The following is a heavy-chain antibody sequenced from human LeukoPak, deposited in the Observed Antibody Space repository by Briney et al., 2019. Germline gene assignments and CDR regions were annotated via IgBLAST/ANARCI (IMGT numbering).Heavy chain of an antibody. CDR1: GGTFSSYA. D-gene: IGHD5-18*01. Sequence: SVKVSCKASGGTFSSYAISWVRQAPGQGLEWMGGIIPIFGTANYAQKFQGRVTITADESTSTAYMELSSLRSEDTAVYYCASPAYSYGPLCCWGQGTLVTVSS. V-gene: IGHV1-69*13. CDR3: ASPAYSYGPLCC. J-gene: IGHJ4*02. CDR2: IIPIFGTA.